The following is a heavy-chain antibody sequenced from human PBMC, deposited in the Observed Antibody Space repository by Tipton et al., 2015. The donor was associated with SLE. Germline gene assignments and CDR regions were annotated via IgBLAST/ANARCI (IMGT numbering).Heavy chain of an antibody. D-gene: IGHD3-16*01. J-gene: IGHJ4*02. CDR3: ARVGAGGFDY. V-gene: IGHV4-31*03. CDR2: IYNSGNT. Sequence: TLSLTCTVSGGSIRSGRYYWSWIRQLPGKGLEWIGYIYNSGNTNYNPSLKSRVTISVDTSKNQFSLRLSSVTAADTAVYYCARVGAGGFDYWGQGTLVTVSS. CDR1: GGSIRSGRYY.